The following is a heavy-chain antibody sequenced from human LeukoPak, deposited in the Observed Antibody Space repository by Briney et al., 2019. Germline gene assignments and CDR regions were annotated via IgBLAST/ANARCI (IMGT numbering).Heavy chain of an antibody. D-gene: IGHD4-11*01. J-gene: IGHJ4*02. CDR1: GFTFSSYS. CDR3: ARGVSPTTSYFDY. CDR2: ISSSSSYI. V-gene: IGHV3-21*01. Sequence: GRSLRLSCAASGFTFSSYSMNWVRQAPGKGLEWVSSISSSSSYIYYADSVKGRFTISRDNAKNSLYLQMNSLRAEDTAVYYCARGVSPTTSYFDYWGQGTLVTVSS.